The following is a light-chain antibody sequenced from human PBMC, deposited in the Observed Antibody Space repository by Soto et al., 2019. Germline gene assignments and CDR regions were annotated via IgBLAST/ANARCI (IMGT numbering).Light chain of an antibody. J-gene: IGKJ5*01. CDR2: AAS. CDR1: QSISNY. Sequence: DIQITHSPSSLSASIGYIFTITFRSSQSISNYLNWYQQKPGKAPKLLIYAASSLQSGVPSRFSASGSGTDFTLTISSLQPEDFATYYCQQSHSTPITFGQGTRLEI. V-gene: IGKV1-39*01. CDR3: QQSHSTPIT.